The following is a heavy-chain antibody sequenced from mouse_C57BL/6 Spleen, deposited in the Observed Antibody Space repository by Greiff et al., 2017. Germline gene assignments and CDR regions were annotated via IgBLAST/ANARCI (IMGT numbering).Heavy chain of an antibody. V-gene: IGHV14-3*01. CDR3: DRTSYYGSRDWYFDV. CDR2: IDPANGDT. J-gene: IGHJ1*03. Sequence: VQLQQSVAELVRPGASVKLSCTASGFNIKNTYMHWVKQRPEQGLEWIGRIDPANGDTNYAPKFQGKATMTADTSSNTAYLQLRSLTSEDTAIYYGDRTSYYGSRDWYFDVWGTGTTVTVSS. D-gene: IGHD1-1*01. CDR1: GFNIKNTY.